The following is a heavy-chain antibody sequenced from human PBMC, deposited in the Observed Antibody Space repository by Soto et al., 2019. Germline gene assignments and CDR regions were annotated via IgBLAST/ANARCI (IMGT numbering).Heavy chain of an antibody. Sequence: GGSLRLSCAASGFTVNSNYMSWVRQAPGKGLEWVSVIYSDGSTYYADSVKGRFIISRDNSNNTLYFQMNSLRAEDTAVFYCATLTKYDILTGFYPCWGQGTLVTVSS. CDR1: GFTVNSNY. CDR2: IYSDGST. V-gene: IGHV3-66*01. CDR3: ATLTKYDILTGFYPC. J-gene: IGHJ4*02. D-gene: IGHD3-9*01.